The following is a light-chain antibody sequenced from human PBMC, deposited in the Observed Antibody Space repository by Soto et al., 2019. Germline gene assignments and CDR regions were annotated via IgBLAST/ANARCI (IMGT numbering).Light chain of an antibody. CDR3: SSYTSSSIRYV. J-gene: IGLJ1*01. V-gene: IGLV2-14*01. CDR2: DVS. CDR1: SSDVGGYNY. Sequence: QSVLTQPASVSGSPGQSITISCTGTSSDVGGYNYVSWYQQHPGKAPKLMIYDVSNRPSGVSNRFSGSKSGNTASLTISGLQADDEADYYCSSYTSSSIRYVFGTGTQLTVL.